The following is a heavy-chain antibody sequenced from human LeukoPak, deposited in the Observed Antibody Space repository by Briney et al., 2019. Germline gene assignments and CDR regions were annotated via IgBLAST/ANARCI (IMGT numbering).Heavy chain of an antibody. Sequence: SGPTLVNPTQTLTLTWTFSGFSINTNGMGVGWIRQPPGKAPEWLGLIYWDDDKHYSPSLKSRVSISKDTSKNQVVLTLTNMDPVDTATYFCARSSPGALFDYWAQGTLVTVSS. D-gene: IGHD3-10*01. CDR2: IYWDDDK. V-gene: IGHV2-5*02. CDR3: ARSSPGALFDY. J-gene: IGHJ4*02. CDR1: GFSINTNGMG.